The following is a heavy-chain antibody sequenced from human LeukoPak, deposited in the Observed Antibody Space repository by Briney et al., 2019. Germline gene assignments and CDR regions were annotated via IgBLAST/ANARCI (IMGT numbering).Heavy chain of an antibody. CDR2: CSGSGGNT. CDR3: AKVDDCVDF. CDR1: GFTFSSDA. J-gene: IGHJ4*02. D-gene: IGHD2-21*02. V-gene: IGHV3-23*01. Sequence: GGXLRLSCAASGFTFSSDAMSWVRQAPGKGMEWVSACSGSGGNTYYADSVKGRFTISRDNYKNTLYLQMNSLRAEDTAVYYCAKVDDCVDFWGQGTLVTVSS.